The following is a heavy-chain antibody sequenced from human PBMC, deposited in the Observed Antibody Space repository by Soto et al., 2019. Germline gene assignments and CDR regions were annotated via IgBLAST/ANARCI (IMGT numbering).Heavy chain of an antibody. CDR3: ARISGYRYRLPAFFDY. CDR1: GGSVSSGSYY. V-gene: IGHV4-61*01. J-gene: IGHJ4*02. Sequence: QVQLQESGPGLVKPSETLSLTCTVSGGSVSSGSYYWSWIRQPPGKGLEWIGYIYYSGSTNYNPSLRSRVTISVDTSKNQFSLKLSSVTAADTAVYYCARISGYRYRLPAFFDYGGQGSPVTVSS. CDR2: IYYSGST. D-gene: IGHD5-18*01.